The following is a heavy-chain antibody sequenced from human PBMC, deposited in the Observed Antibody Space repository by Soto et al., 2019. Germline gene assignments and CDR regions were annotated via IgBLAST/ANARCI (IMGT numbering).Heavy chain of an antibody. CDR3: ARESTLAY. J-gene: IGHJ4*02. Sequence: ASVKVSCKASGYTFTSHYIHWVRQAPGQGLEWMGIINPSGGGTSYAQKFQGRVTTTRDTSTSTVYMELSSLRSEDTAVYYCARESTLAYWGQGTLVTVSS. V-gene: IGHV1-46*01. CDR1: GYTFTSHY. CDR2: INPSGGGT.